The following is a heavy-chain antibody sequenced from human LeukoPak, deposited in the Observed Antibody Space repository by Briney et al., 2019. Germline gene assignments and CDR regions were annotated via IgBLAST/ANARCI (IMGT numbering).Heavy chain of an antibody. J-gene: IGHJ4*02. V-gene: IGHV3-23*01. D-gene: IGHD4-11*01. CDR3: ARDLPYSLEAYFDY. Sequence: GGSLRLSCAASGFTLSNYGMSWVRQAPGKGLEWVSGLSGSGISTYYADSVKGRFTISRDNSKNTLYLQMNSLRAEDTAVYYCARDLPYSLEAYFDYWGQGTLVTVSS. CDR1: GFTLSNYG. CDR2: LSGSGIST.